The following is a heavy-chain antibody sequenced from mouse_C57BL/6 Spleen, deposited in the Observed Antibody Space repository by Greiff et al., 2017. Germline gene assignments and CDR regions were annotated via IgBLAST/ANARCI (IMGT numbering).Heavy chain of an antibody. CDR1: GYAFSSSW. J-gene: IGHJ4*01. V-gene: IGHV1-82*01. CDR2: IYPGDGDT. CDR3: ASLNLLLPGSSYAVDY. Sequence: QVQLQQSGPELVKPGASVKISCKASGYAFSSSWMNWVKQRPGKGLEWIGRIYPGDGDTNYNGKFKGKATLTADKSSSTAYMQLSSLTSEDSAVYFCASLNLLLPGSSYAVDYWGQGTSVTVSA. D-gene: IGHD1-1*01.